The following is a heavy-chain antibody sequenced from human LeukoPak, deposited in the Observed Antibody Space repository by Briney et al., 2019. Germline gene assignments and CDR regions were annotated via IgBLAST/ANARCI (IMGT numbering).Heavy chain of an antibody. D-gene: IGHD2-2*01. V-gene: IGHV5-51*01. J-gene: IGHJ4*02. CDR1: GYSFTSYW. CDR2: IHPDDSDT. Sequence: GESLKISCKGSGYSFTSYWIAWVRQMPGKGLEWMGIIHPDDSDTRYSPSFQGQVTFSVDMSISTAYLQWSSLKTSDTAMYYCARLGGPVPAATLYYFDYWGQGTLVTVSS. CDR3: ARLGGPVPAATLYYFDY.